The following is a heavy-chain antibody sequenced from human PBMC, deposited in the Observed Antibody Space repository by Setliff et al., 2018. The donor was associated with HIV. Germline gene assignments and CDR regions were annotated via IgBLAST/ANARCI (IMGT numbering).Heavy chain of an antibody. CDR3: VKALSGPPPDCSSPNCYICKWFDP. V-gene: IGHV3-7*03. Sequence: PGGSLRLFCAASGFTFSSYWMSWVRQAPGKGLEWVANIKQDGSEKFYMDSVKGRFIISRDNAKNSSYLHMNNLRVEDTAVYYCVKALSGPPPDCSSPNCYICKWFDPWGQGTLVTVSS. CDR1: GFTFSSYW. J-gene: IGHJ5*02. D-gene: IGHD2-2*01. CDR2: IKQDGSEK.